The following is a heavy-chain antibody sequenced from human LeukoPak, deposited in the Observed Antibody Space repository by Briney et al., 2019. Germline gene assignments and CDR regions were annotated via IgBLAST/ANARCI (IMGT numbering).Heavy chain of an antibody. V-gene: IGHV4-39*01. CDR1: RDSVSTKNYY. D-gene: IGHD2-21*01. Sequence: SETLPLTCTVSRDSVSTKNYYWGWIRQPPGKGLEWIGNIVYTGTTFYNPSLKSRVTISVDASKNQFSLKLTSVTAADTAVYYCARLVAIGVFYYFNYWGQGTQVTVSS. CDR3: ARLVAIGVFYYFNY. CDR2: IVYTGTT. J-gene: IGHJ4*02.